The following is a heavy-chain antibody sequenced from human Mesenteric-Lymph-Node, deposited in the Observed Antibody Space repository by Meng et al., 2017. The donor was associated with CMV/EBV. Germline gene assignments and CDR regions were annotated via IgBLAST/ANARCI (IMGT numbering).Heavy chain of an antibody. V-gene: IGHV3-43D*03. CDR2: ISWDGGST. J-gene: IGHJ6*02. Sequence: GESLKISCAASGFTFDDYAMHWVRQAPGKGLEWVSLISWDGGSTYYADSVKGRFTISRDNSKNSLYLQMNSLRAEDTAVYYCARCKVVSRWLHRYYYGMDVWGQGTTVTVSS. CDR3: ARCKVVSRWLHRYYYGMDV. D-gene: IGHD5-24*01. CDR1: GFTFDDYA.